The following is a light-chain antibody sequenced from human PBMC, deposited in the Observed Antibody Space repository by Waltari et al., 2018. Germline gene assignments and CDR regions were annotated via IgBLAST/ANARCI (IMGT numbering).Light chain of an antibody. Sequence: QSALTQPASVSGSPGQSITISFTGTSSDVGGYNYVSWYQQQTGKAHKLIIYDVSKRPSGVSNRFSGSKSCNTASLTISGLQAEDEADFYCSSYTSSSTLLFGGGTKLTVL. V-gene: IGLV2-14*03. CDR1: SSDVGGYNY. CDR2: DVS. J-gene: IGLJ3*02. CDR3: SSYTSSSTLL.